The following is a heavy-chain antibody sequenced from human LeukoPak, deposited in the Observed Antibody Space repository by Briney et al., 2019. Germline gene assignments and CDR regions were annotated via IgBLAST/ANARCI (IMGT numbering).Heavy chain of an antibody. CDR1: GFTFSSYA. CDR3: AKEEPSSYDFWSGYHNWFDP. Sequence: GGSLRLSCAASGFTFSSYAMSWVRQAPGKGLEWVSAISGSGGSTYYADSVKGRFTISRDNSKNTLYLQMNSLRAEDTAVYYCAKEEPSSYDFWSGYHNWFDPWGQGTLVTVSS. D-gene: IGHD3-3*01. J-gene: IGHJ5*02. V-gene: IGHV3-23*01. CDR2: ISGSGGST.